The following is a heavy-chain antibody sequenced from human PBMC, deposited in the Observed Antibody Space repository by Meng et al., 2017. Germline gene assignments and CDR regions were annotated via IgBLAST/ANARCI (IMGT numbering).Heavy chain of an antibody. D-gene: IGHD6-19*01. CDR1: GYTFSTNV. V-gene: IGHV7-4-1*02. CDR3: ARAHSSGWYSFFDY. CDR2: INTKTGKP. J-gene: IGHJ4*02. Sequence: QVPLVQSVSELKEPGASEKVSCKASGYTFSTNVMNWVRQAPGQGLEWMGWINTKTGKPTYAQGFTGRLAFSLDTSASTAFLQINSLKAEDTAVYYCARAHSSGWYSFFDYWGQGTLVTVSS.